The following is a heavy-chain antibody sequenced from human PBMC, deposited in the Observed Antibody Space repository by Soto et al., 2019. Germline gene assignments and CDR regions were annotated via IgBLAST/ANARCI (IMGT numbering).Heavy chain of an antibody. CDR1: GFTFSNAW. D-gene: IGHD1-1*01. Sequence: GGSLRLSCAASGFTFSNAWMSWVRQAPGKGLEWVGRIKSKTDGGTTDYAAPVKGRFTISRDDSKNTLYLQMNSLKTEDTAVYYCTTGLRRTGTTKTQGGAFDIWGQGTMVTVSS. CDR2: IKSKTDGGTT. J-gene: IGHJ3*02. V-gene: IGHV3-15*01. CDR3: TTGLRRTGTTKTQGGAFDI.